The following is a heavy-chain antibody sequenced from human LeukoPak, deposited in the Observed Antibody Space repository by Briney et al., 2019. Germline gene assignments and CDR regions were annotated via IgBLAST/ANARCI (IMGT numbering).Heavy chain of an antibody. CDR3: ARGPMVRGVIVTPHAFDI. J-gene: IGHJ3*02. Sequence: GASVKVSCKASGATFTSYAISWVRQAPGQGLEWMGGIIPIFGTANYAQKFQGRVTITADESTSTAYMELSSLRSEDTAVYYCARGPMVRGVIVTPHAFDIWGQGTMVTVSS. D-gene: IGHD3-10*01. V-gene: IGHV1-69*13. CDR1: GATFTSYA. CDR2: IIPIFGTA.